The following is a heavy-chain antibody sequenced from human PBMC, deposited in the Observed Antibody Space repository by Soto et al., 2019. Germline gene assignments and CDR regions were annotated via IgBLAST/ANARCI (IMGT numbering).Heavy chain of an antibody. J-gene: IGHJ3*02. CDR3: ARDARDFWSKARLLAFDI. Sequence: PSQTLSLTCAISGDSVSSNSAAWNWIRQSPSRGLEWLGRTYYRSKWYNDYAVSVKSRITINPDTSKNQFSLQLNSVTPEDTAVYYCARDARDFWSKARLLAFDIWGQGTMVTVSS. V-gene: IGHV6-1*01. CDR2: TYYRSKWYN. D-gene: IGHD3-3*01. CDR1: GDSVSSNSAA.